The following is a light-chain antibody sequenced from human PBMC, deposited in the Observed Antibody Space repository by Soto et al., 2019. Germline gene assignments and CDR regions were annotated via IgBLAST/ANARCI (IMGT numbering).Light chain of an antibody. CDR1: QSLLHSNGYNY. V-gene: IGKV2-28*01. Sequence: DIVMTQSPLSLPVTPGEPASISCRSSQSLLHSNGYNYLDWYLQKPGQSPQLHIYLSSNRDSGVPGRFSGSGSGTDFALTIGRVEAEDVGIYYCMQGTHWPSTFGQGTRLAIK. CDR3: MQGTHWPST. J-gene: IGKJ5*01. CDR2: LSS.